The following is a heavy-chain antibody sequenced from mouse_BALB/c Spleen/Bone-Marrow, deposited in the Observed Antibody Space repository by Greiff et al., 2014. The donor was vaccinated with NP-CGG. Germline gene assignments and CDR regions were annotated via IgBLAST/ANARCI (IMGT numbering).Heavy chain of an antibody. D-gene: IGHD1-1*01. CDR1: GYTFTSYW. CDR2: IYPSDSYI. V-gene: IGHV1-69*02. J-gene: IGHJ4*01. CDR3: TRYGNSHYYAIDY. Sequence: VQLQQSGAELVRPGASLKLSCRASGYTFTSYWINWVKQRPGQGLEWIGNIYPSDSYINYNQRFKDKATLTVDKSSSTAYMQFSSPTSEDSAVYYCTRYGNSHYYAIDYWGQGTSVTVSS.